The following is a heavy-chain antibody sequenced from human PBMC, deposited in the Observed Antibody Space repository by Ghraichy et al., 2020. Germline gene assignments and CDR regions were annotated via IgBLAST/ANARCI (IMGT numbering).Heavy chain of an antibody. CDR2: IYTSGST. CDR1: GGSISSYY. Sequence: SETLSLTCTVSGGSISSYYWSWIRQPAGKGLEWIGRIYTSGSTNYNPSLKSRVTMSVDTSKNQFSLKLSSVTAADTAVYYCARDPNSSGSRYGMDVWGQGTTVTVSS. J-gene: IGHJ6*02. D-gene: IGHD3-22*01. V-gene: IGHV4-4*07. CDR3: ARDPNSSGSRYGMDV.